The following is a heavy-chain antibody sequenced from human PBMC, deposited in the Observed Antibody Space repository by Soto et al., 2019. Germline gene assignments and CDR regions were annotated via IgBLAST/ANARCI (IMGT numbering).Heavy chain of an antibody. V-gene: IGHV1-69*13. D-gene: IGHD2-15*01. CDR2: IIPIFGSA. J-gene: IGHJ6*02. Sequence: GASVKVSCKASGGTFSSYAISWVRQAPGQGLEWMGGIIPIFGSANYAQKFQGRVTITADESTSTAYMELSSLRSEDTAVYYCAWSCSGGSCYAGMDVWGQGTTVTVSS. CDR3: AWSCSGGSCYAGMDV. CDR1: GGTFSSYA.